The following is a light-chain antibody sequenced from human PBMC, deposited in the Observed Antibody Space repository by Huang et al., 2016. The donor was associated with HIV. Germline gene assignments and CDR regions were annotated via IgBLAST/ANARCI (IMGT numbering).Light chain of an antibody. CDR3: QQYFMSPPLT. V-gene: IGKV1-NL1*01. Sequence: DIQMTQSPSSLSASVGDRVTITCRASQGISNSLAWYQQKPGRAPKLLLYAASRLGCGVPSRFSGRGSGTDYTLTISRLQPEDFATYYCQQYFMSPPLTFGGGTKVEIK. CDR2: AAS. J-gene: IGKJ4*01. CDR1: QGISNS.